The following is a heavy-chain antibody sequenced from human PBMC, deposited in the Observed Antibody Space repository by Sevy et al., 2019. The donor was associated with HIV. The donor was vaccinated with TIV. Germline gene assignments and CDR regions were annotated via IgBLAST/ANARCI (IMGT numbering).Heavy chain of an antibody. D-gene: IGHD2-21*02. Sequence: GGSLRLSCAASGFTFSNACMSWVRQAPGKGLEWVGRIKSKTDGGTTDYAAPVKGRFTISRDDSKNTLYLQMNSLKTEDIAVYYCTTVRHIVVVTAGYRGQGTLVTVSS. J-gene: IGHJ4*02. CDR3: TTVRHIVVVTAGY. CDR2: IKSKTDGGTT. V-gene: IGHV3-15*01. CDR1: GFTFSNAC.